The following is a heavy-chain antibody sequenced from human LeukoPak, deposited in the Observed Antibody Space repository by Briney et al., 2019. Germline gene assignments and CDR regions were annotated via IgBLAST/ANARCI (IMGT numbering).Heavy chain of an antibody. D-gene: IGHD2-15*01. CDR2: INPSGGST. Sequence: ASVKVSCKASGYTFTSYYMHWVRQAPGQGLEWMGIINPSGGSTSYAQKFQGRVTITRNTSISTAYMELSSLRSEDTAVYYCAREGEGYCSGGSCYFLGYDAFDIWGQGTMVTVSS. J-gene: IGHJ3*02. V-gene: IGHV1-46*01. CDR1: GYTFTSYY. CDR3: AREGEGYCSGGSCYFLGYDAFDI.